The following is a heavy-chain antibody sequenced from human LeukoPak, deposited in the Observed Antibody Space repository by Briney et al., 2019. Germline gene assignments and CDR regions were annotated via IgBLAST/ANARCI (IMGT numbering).Heavy chain of an antibody. D-gene: IGHD3-10*01. J-gene: IGHJ5*02. V-gene: IGHV4-39*01. Sequence: SETLSLTCTVSGDSISGSIYYWGWIRQPPGKGLEWIGCIYYNGYTYYTSSLKSRVTIFVDTSKNQFSLKLISVTAADTAVYYCARQGGDTMVRGVVRDWFDPWGQGTLVTVSS. CDR1: GDSISGSIYY. CDR2: IYYNGYT. CDR3: ARQGGDTMVRGVVRDWFDP.